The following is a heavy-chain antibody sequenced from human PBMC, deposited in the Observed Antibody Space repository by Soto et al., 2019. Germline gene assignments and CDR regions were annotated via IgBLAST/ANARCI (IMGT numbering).Heavy chain of an antibody. CDR3: VRATLSWGHYYFRGLDV. D-gene: IGHD3-22*01. Sequence: GGSLRLSCAATGFMFGTYWMSWVRQAPGRGLEWVANIKHDGNEKYYADSVKGRFTVSRDNVKNFLHLQMSSLRGDDTGVYFCVRATLSWGHYYFRGLDVWGQGTTVTVSS. J-gene: IGHJ6*02. CDR2: IKHDGNEK. V-gene: IGHV3-7*01. CDR1: GFMFGTYW.